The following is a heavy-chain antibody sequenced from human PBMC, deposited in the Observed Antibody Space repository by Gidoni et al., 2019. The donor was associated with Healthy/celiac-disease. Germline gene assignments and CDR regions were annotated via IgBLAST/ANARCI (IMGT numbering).Heavy chain of an antibody. CDR2: INHSGST. J-gene: IGHJ6*02. V-gene: IGHV4-34*01. CDR1: GGSFSGYY. D-gene: IGHD3-22*01. CDR3: ASTMIVVVTKDYYYYYGMDV. Sequence: QVQLQQWGAGLLKPSETLSLTCAVYGGSFSGYYWSWIRQPPGKGLEWIGEINHSGSTNYNPSLKSRVTISVDTSKNQFSLKLSSVTAADTAVYYCASTMIVVVTKDYYYYYGMDVWGQGTTVTVSS.